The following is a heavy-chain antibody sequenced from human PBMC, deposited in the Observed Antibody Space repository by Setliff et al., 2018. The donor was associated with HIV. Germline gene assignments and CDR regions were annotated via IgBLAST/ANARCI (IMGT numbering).Heavy chain of an antibody. CDR1: GYTFTAYY. Sequence: PSVKVSCKTSGYTFTAYYIHWVRQAPGQGLEWMGWINSNNGGTKYAQNFQGRVTMTRDTSITTAYMELSSLISDDTAVYYCARDKDGFDIWGQGTMVTVSS. CDR2: INSNNGGT. J-gene: IGHJ3*02. V-gene: IGHV1-2*02. CDR3: ARDKDGFDI. D-gene: IGHD2-15*01.